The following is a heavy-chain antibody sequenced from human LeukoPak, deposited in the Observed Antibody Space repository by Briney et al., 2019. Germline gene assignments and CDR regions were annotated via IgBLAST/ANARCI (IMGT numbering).Heavy chain of an antibody. Sequence: PGGSLRLSCAASGFTFGSYAMSWVRQAPGKGLEWVSAISGSGGSTYCADSVKGRFTISRDNSKNTLYLQMNSLRAEDTAVYYCAKDLQYCSGGSCYTPLIFAYWGQGTLVTVSS. CDR1: GFTFGSYA. D-gene: IGHD2-15*01. CDR2: ISGSGGST. J-gene: IGHJ4*02. V-gene: IGHV3-23*01. CDR3: AKDLQYCSGGSCYTPLIFAY.